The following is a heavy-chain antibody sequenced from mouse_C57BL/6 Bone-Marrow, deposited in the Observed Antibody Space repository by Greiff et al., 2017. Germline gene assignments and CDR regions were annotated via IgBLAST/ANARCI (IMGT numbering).Heavy chain of an antibody. CDR1: GYTFTNYW. CDR2: IYPGGGYT. Sequence: VKLMESGAELVRPGTSVKMSCKASGYTFTNYWIGWAKQRPGHGLEWIGDIYPGGGYTNYNEKFKGKATLTADKSSSTAYMQFSSLTSEDSAIYYCARGLGLFDYWGQGTTLTVSS. J-gene: IGHJ2*01. D-gene: IGHD4-1*01. CDR3: ARGLGLFDY. V-gene: IGHV1-63*01.